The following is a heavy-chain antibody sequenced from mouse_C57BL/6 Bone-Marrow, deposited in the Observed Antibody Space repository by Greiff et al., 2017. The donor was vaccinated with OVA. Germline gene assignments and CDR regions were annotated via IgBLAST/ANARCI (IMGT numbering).Heavy chain of an antibody. V-gene: IGHV1-9*01. CDR3: ARSTFITTVVATRNYYAMDY. CDR1: GYTFTGYW. Sequence: QVQLKQSGAELMKPGASVKLSCKAAGYTFTGYWIEWVKQRPGHGLEWIGEILPGSGSTNYNEKFKGKATFTADTSSNTAYMQLSSLTTEDSAIYYCARSTFITTVVATRNYYAMDYWGQGTSVTASS. J-gene: IGHJ4*01. CDR2: ILPGSGST. D-gene: IGHD1-1*01.